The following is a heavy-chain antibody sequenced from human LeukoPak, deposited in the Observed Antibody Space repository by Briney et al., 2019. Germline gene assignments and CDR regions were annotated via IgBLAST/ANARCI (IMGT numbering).Heavy chain of an antibody. CDR2: LYSDGST. CDR1: RFTVTSNY. Sequence: VGSLRLSCAVSRFTVTSNYMSWVRQAPGKGLKWVSILYSDGSTFYADSVKARFTISRDNFKNTLYLQMNNMRAEDTAVDYCARDFEVTGTIFDYWGQGTLVTVSS. CDR3: ARDFEVTGTIFDY. D-gene: IGHD2-21*02. J-gene: IGHJ4*02. V-gene: IGHV3-66*01.